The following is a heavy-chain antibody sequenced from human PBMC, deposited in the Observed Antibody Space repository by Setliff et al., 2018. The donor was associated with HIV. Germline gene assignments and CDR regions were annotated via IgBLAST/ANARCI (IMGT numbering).Heavy chain of an antibody. D-gene: IGHD3-9*01. CDR1: GGSISDSDFY. Sequence: SETLSLTCTVSGGSISDSDFYWSWIRQHPGKALEWIGYIHHSGSTFYNPSLKSRVTISVDTSKNQFSLKLSSVTAADTAVHYCARGPRYYDILTGYYKEGDWFDPWGQGTLVTVSS. CDR2: IHHSGST. J-gene: IGHJ5*02. V-gene: IGHV4-31*03. CDR3: ARGPRYYDILTGYYKEGDWFDP.